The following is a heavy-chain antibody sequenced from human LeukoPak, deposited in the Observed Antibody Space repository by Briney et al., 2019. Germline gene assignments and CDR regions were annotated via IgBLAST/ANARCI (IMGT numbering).Heavy chain of an antibody. D-gene: IGHD3-22*01. CDR2: ISGRGGST. V-gene: IGHV3-23*01. CDR3: AKSGYYDSSGYLY. J-gene: IGHJ4*02. Sequence: GGSLRLSCAASGFTFSSYAMSWVRQAPGKGLEWVSAISGRGGSTYYADSVKGRFTISRDNSKNTLYLQMNSLRAEDTAVYYCAKSGYYDSSGYLYWGQGTLVTVSS. CDR1: GFTFSSYA.